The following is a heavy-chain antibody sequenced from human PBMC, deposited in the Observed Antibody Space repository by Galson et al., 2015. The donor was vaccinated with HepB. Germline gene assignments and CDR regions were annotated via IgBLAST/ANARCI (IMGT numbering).Heavy chain of an antibody. D-gene: IGHD2-2*01. CDR2: VYYTGNT. Sequence: ETLSLTCTASGVSISSSLYYWVWVRQAPGKGLEWIGSVYYTGNTYYKSSLKSRVTVSADMSKNQFTLKVNSVSAADTAVYYCARAVGDTSTYANDYWGQGTLVTVSS. CDR3: ARAVGDTSTYANDY. V-gene: IGHV4-39*06. CDR1: GVSISSSLYY. J-gene: IGHJ4*02.